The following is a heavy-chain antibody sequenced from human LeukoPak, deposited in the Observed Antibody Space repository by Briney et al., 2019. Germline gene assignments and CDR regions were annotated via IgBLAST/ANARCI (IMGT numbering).Heavy chain of an antibody. J-gene: IGHJ3*02. CDR2: ISAHQNNT. Sequence: GASVKVSCKTSGCTFTTYGISWVRQAPGQGLEWMGWISAHQNNTTYAQKFQGRVTMTTDTSTNTAYMELRSLTSDDTAVYYCARDGSITGPFLDAFDIWGLGTMVTVSS. V-gene: IGHV1-18*01. CDR1: GCTFTTYG. CDR3: ARDGSITGPFLDAFDI. D-gene: IGHD1-20*01.